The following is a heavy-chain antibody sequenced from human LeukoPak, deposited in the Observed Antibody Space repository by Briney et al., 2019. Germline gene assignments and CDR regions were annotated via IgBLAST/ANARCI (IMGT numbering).Heavy chain of an antibody. V-gene: IGHV4-61*02. CDR1: GGSISSGSYY. CDR2: IYTSGST. J-gene: IGHJ3*02. CDR3: ARHGAVADSFDI. Sequence: PSETLSLTCTVSGGSISSGSYYWSWIRQPAGKGLEWIGRIYTSGSTNYNPSLKSRVTISVDTSKNQFSLKLSSVTAADTAVYYCARHGAVADSFDIWGQGTMVTVSS. D-gene: IGHD6-19*01.